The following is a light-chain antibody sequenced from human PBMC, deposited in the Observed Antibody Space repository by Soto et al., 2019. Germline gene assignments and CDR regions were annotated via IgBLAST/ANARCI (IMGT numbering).Light chain of an antibody. CDR2: GVS. CDR1: SSDVGAYDS. CDR3: SSYTSDSTYV. V-gene: IGLV2-14*03. J-gene: IGLJ1*01. Sequence: QSALTRPASVSGSPGQSIAISCTGTSSDVGAYDSVCWYQQHPGKAPKLIIFGVSNRPSGVSNRFSGHKSGNTASLTISGLQAEDEADYYCSSYTSDSTYVFGTGTKLTVL.